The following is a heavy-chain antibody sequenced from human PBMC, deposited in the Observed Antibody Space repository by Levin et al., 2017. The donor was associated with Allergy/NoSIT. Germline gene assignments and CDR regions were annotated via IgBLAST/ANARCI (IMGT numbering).Heavy chain of an antibody. Sequence: SQTLSLTCAVSGGSISGYYWSWIRQPPGKGLEWIAYIYATWATNYNPSLKSRVTTSMDTSKNQFSLKLNSATAADTAVYYCTRHLAGSGFEPMAYWGQGILVTVSS. CDR2: IYATWAT. V-gene: IGHV4-4*09. CDR1: GGSISGYY. CDR3: TRHLAGSGFEPMAY. D-gene: IGHD5-12*01. J-gene: IGHJ4*02.